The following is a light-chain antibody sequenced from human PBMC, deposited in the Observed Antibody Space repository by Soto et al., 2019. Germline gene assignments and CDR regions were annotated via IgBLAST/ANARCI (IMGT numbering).Light chain of an antibody. CDR2: GSS. V-gene: IGKV3-20*01. Sequence: EIVLTQSPGTLSLSPGDRATLSCRASQSVTSTYLAWYQQKPGQAPRLLIYGSSSRATGIPDRFSGSGSGTDFTLTISRLEPEDFAVYYCHQYVGSPPWTFGQGTKVEIK. J-gene: IGKJ1*01. CDR3: HQYVGSPPWT. CDR1: QSVTSTY.